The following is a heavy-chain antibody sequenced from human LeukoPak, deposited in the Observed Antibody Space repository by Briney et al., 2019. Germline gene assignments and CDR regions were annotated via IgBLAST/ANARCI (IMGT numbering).Heavy chain of an antibody. CDR2: ISAYNGNT. CDR1: GYTFTSYG. Sequence: ASVTVSCKASGYTFTSYGISWVRQAPGQGLEWMGWISAYNGNTNYAQKLQGRVTMTTDTSTSTAYMELRSLRSDDTAVYYCARVEEAAAGSSDAFDSWGQGTMVTVSS. V-gene: IGHV1-18*04. CDR3: ARVEEAAAGSSDAFDS. D-gene: IGHD6-13*01. J-gene: IGHJ3*02.